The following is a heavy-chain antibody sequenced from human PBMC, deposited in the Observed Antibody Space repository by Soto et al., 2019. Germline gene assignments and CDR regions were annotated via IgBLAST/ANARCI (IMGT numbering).Heavy chain of an antibody. CDR2: ISASGDTT. V-gene: IGHV3-23*01. CDR3: AKGGWKGDYFYY. Sequence: EVQLLESGGGLVQPGGSLRLSCAASGFTFSTYAMSWVRQAPGKGLEWVSRISASGDTTNYADSVKGRFTISRDNSENAGYLQMNSLRAGDTAVYYCAKGGWKGDYFYYWGQGTLVTVSA. CDR1: GFTFSTYA. D-gene: IGHD1-1*01. J-gene: IGHJ4*02.